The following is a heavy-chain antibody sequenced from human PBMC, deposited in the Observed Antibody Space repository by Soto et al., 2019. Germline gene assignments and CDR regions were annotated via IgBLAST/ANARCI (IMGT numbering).Heavy chain of an antibody. CDR2: ISAYNGNT. D-gene: IGHD3-10*01. J-gene: IGHJ6*02. Sequence: QVQLVQSGAEVKKPGASVKVSCKASGYTFTSYGISWVRPAPGQGLEWMGWISAYNGNTNYAQKLQGRVTMTTDTSTSTGYMELKSLRSDAAALYYCARDCKSWFGELLSYSHDSMDVWGQGPTVTVSS. CDR3: ARDCKSWFGELLSYSHDSMDV. CDR1: GYTFTSYG. V-gene: IGHV1-18*01.